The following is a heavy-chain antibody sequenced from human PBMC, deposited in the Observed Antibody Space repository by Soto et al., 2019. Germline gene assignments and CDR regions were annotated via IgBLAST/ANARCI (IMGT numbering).Heavy chain of an antibody. V-gene: IGHV1-58*01. D-gene: IGHD3-10*01. CDR1: GFTFTSSA. J-gene: IGHJ6*02. Sequence: QMQLVQSGPEVKKPGTSVKVSCKASGFTFTSSAVQWVRQASGQRLEWIGWSVVGSGNTNYAQKFQERVTITRDMSTSTAYMELSSLRSEDTALYYCAAGFLWFGEYYYYGMDVWGQGTTVTVSS. CDR3: AAGFLWFGEYYYYGMDV. CDR2: SVVGSGNT.